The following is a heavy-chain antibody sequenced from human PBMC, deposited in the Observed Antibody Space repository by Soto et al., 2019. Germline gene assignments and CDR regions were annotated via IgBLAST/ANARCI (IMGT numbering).Heavy chain of an antibody. CDR2: IYPDNSNT. CDR1: GYFFAGYW. J-gene: IGHJ5*02. CDR3: ARQGAAVPTVPLIRFDP. D-gene: IGHD6-13*01. V-gene: IGHV5-51*01. Sequence: VQLVQSGTEVKKPGESLKISCKGSGYFFAGYWIAWVRQMPGKGLEWMGIIYPDNSNTKYSRSFQGQVTISADKSSSTAYLQWSSLKASDTAIYYCARQGAAVPTVPLIRFDPWGQGTLVTVSS.